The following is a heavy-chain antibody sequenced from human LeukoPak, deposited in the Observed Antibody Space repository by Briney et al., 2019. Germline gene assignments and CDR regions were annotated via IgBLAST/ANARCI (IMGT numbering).Heavy chain of an antibody. CDR1: GFTFSDYY. J-gene: IGHJ6*03. D-gene: IGHD6-6*01. V-gene: IGHV3-11*04. CDR2: ISSSGSTI. Sequence: GGSLRLSCAASGFTFSDYYMSWIRQAPGKGLEGVSYISSSGSTIYYADSVKGRFTISRDNDKNSLYLQMNSLRAEDTAVYYCARVGPGYSSSSHSYYMDVWGKGTTVTVSS. CDR3: ARVGPGYSSSSHSYYMDV.